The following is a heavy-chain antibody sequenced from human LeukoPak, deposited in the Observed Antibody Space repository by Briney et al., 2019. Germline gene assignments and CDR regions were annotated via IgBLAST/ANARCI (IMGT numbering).Heavy chain of an antibody. CDR2: INTNTGNP. V-gene: IGHV7-4-1*02. CDR1: GYTFTSYA. J-gene: IGHJ3*02. Sequence: ASVTVSCKASGYTFTSYAMHWVRQAPGQGLEWMGWINTNTGNPTYAQGFTGRFVFSLDTSVSTAYLQISSLKAEDTAVYYCARGKWDWNDAFDIWGQGTMVTVSS. D-gene: IGHD1-1*01. CDR3: ARGKWDWNDAFDI.